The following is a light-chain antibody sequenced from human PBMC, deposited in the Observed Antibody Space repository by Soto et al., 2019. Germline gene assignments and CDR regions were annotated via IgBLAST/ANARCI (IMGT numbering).Light chain of an antibody. CDR2: EVN. Sequence: QSMLTQPPSASGSPGQSVAISCTGTSSDVGGYNYVSWYQQHPGEAPKLMIYEVNKRPSGVPDRFSGSKSGNTASLTVSGLQAEDEADYYCSSYAGSSNVFGTGTKVTV. V-gene: IGLV2-8*01. J-gene: IGLJ1*01. CDR3: SSYAGSSNV. CDR1: SSDVGGYNY.